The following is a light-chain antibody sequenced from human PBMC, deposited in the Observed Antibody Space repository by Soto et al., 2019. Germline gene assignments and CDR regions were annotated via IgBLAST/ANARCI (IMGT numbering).Light chain of an antibody. CDR2: GAS. CDR3: QQYNKWPPYT. V-gene: IGKV3-15*01. Sequence: EIVMTQSPATLSLSPGERATLSCRASQSVSSNLAWYQQKPGQAPRLLMYGASTRATGIPARFSGSGSGTEFTLTISSLQSEDFAVYYCQQYNKWPPYTFGQGTKLEI. J-gene: IGKJ2*01. CDR1: QSVSSN.